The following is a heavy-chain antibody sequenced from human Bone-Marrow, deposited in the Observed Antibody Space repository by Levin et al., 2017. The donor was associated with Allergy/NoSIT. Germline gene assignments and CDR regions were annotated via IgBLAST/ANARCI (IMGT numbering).Heavy chain of an antibody. V-gene: IGHV3-7*01. CDR3: VRGRYSHGWTFDF. CDR1: GFTFSSCW. J-gene: IGHJ4*02. D-gene: IGHD5-12*01. CDR2: VKPDGSET. Sequence: GESLKISCAASGFTFSSCWMNWVRQAPGKGLEWVANVKPDGSETYYVDSVKGRFTVSRDNAETSVYLQMNSLTAEDTAVYYCVRGRYSHGWTFDFWGQGTLVTVSS.